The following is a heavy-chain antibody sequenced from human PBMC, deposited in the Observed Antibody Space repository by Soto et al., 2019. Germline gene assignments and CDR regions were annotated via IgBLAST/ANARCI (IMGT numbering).Heavy chain of an antibody. D-gene: IGHD2-15*01. CDR3: ARAAYWVVSSSYGMDV. J-gene: IGHJ6*02. V-gene: IGHV1-69*01. CDR2: IIPIFGTA. Sequence: QVQLVQSGAEVKKPGSSVKVSCKASGGTFSSYAISWVRQAPGQGLEWMGGIIPIFGTANYAQKFQGRVTITADESTSTAYMELSSLISEDTAVYYCARAAYWVVSSSYGMDVWGQGTTVTVSS. CDR1: GGTFSSYA.